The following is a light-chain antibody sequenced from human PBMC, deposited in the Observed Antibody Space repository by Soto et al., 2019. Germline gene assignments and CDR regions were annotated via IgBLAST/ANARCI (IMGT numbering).Light chain of an antibody. CDR2: GAS. CDR3: QQYGSSPWT. J-gene: IGKJ1*01. CDR1: QSVSSSY. V-gene: IGKV3-20*01. Sequence: EIVLTQSPGTLSLSPGERATLSCRASQSVSSSYLAWYQQKPGQAPRLLIYGASSRATGIPDRFSGSGSGTDFTLTISRLEPEDFAGYYCQQYGSSPWTFGQGTKEEIK.